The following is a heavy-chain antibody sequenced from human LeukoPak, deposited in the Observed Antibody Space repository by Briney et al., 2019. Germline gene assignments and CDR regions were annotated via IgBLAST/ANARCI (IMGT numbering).Heavy chain of an antibody. CDR2: INHSGST. V-gene: IGHV4-34*01. Sequence: PSETLSLTCAVYGGSLSDYYWSWIRQPPGKGLEWIGEINHSGSTNYNPSLKSRVTISLDTSKNQFSLKLSSVTAADTAVYYCASQVRLERRYYYYYVDVWDKGTTVTVSS. CDR3: ASQVRLERRYYYYYVDV. J-gene: IGHJ6*03. CDR1: GGSLSDYY. D-gene: IGHD1-1*01.